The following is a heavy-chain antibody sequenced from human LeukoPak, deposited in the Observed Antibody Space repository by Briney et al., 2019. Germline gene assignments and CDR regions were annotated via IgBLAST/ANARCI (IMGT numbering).Heavy chain of an antibody. Sequence: SETLSLSCAVYGGSFSGYYWSWVRQPPGKGLEWIGAINHSGSTNYNPSLESGVTISVDTSKNQFSLKLSSVTAADTAVYYCARGRITMVRGVRKLYGMDVWGKGTTVTVSS. CDR3: ARGRITMVRGVRKLYGMDV. V-gene: IGHV4-34*01. J-gene: IGHJ6*04. CDR2: INHSGST. CDR1: GGSFSGYY. D-gene: IGHD3-10*01.